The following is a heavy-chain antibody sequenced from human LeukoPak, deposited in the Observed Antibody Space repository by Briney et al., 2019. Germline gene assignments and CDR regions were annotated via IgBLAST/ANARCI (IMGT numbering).Heavy chain of an antibody. D-gene: IGHD3-22*01. CDR1: GGSTSSHY. CDR2: IYTSGST. CDR3: VRGLFDSSSYRAFDI. V-gene: IGHV4-4*07. J-gene: IGHJ3*02. Sequence: SETLSLTCTDSGGSTSSHYWSWIRQPAGKGLEWIGRIYTSGSTNSNPSLKSRVTMPIDTSKNQFSLMLSSVTAADTAVYYCVRGLFDSSSYRAFDIWGQGTMVTVSS.